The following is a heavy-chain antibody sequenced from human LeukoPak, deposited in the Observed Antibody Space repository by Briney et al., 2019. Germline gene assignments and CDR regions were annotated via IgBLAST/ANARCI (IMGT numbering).Heavy chain of an antibody. CDR1: GGTFSSYA. CDR3: CLKAAGSLDWFDP. V-gene: IGHV1-69*05. Sequence: GASVKVSCKASGGTFSSYAISWVRQAPGQGLEWMGGIIPIFGTANYAQKFQGRVTITTDESTSTAYMELSSLRSEDTAVYYCCLKAAGSLDWFDPWGQGTLVTVSS. J-gene: IGHJ5*02. D-gene: IGHD6-13*01. CDR2: IIPIFGTA.